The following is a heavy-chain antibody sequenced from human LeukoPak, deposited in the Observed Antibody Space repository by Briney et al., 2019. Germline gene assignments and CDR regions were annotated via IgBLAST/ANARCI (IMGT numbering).Heavy chain of an antibody. D-gene: IGHD5-18*01. CDR1: GYTFTGYY. V-gene: IGHV1-2*02. CDR3: ARGVDTALVPYYYYYMDV. J-gene: IGHJ6*03. CDR2: INPNSGGT. Sequence: ASVKVSCKASGYTFTGYYMHWVRQAPGRGLEWMGWINPNSGGTNYAQKFQGRVTMTRDTSISTAYMELSRLRSDDTAVYYCARGVDTALVPYYYYYMDVWGKGTTVTISS.